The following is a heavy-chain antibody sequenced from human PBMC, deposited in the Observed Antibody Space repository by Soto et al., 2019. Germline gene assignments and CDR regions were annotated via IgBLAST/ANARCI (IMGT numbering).Heavy chain of an antibody. V-gene: IGHV4-61*01. CDR1: GVSVSSDRYY. CDR3: ARVDEGCNSFGPLES. CDR2: LYYSRIT. D-gene: IGHD3-3*01. J-gene: IGHJ4*02. Sequence: QVQLQESGPGLVKPSETLSITCNVSGVSVSSDRYYWTWIRQSPGKGLEWIGYLYYSRITNYHPSLKGRVNISIDTAKKQFSLRLTSVTAADTALYYCARVDEGCNSFGPLESWGQGTLVTVSS.